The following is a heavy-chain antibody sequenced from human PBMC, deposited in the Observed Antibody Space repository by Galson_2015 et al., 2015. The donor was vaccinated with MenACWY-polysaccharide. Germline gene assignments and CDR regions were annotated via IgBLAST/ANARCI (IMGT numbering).Heavy chain of an antibody. Sequence: SLRLPCAAAGFTLSRYSQNWCRQAPGPGAECDSSIRSSLDIYYADSVKGRFTISRDNAKISLYLQMNSLRAEDTAVYYCARAMGDDILTGFKYYFDYWGQGTLVTVSS. D-gene: IGHD3-9*01. CDR2: IRSSLDI. V-gene: IGHV3-21*01. J-gene: IGHJ4*02. CDR1: GFTLSRYS. CDR3: ARAMGDDILTGFKYYFDY.